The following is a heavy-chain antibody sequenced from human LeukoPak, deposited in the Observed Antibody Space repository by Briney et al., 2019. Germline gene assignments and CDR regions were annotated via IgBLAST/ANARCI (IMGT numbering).Heavy chain of an antibody. J-gene: IGHJ4*02. V-gene: IGHV3-30*02. CDR3: ARDRGKDYFDN. CDR1: ELTFTSHG. D-gene: IGHD4-23*01. Sequence: GGSLRLSCATSELTFTSHGFHWVRQAAGKGLEWVAFIRNDGSDTYHANSVKGRFSISRDNSKNTVYLHMNSLRAEDTAVYYCARDRGKDYFDNWGQGTQVTVSS. CDR2: IRNDGSDT.